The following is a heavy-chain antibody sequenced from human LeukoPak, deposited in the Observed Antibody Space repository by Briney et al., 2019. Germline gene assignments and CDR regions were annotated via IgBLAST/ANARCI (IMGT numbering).Heavy chain of an antibody. D-gene: IGHD3-10*01. Sequence: GASVKVSCKASGYTFTSYGISWVRQAPGQGLEWMGWISAYNGNTNYAQKFQGRVTMTRDTSISTAYMELSRLRSDDTAVYYCARSGFGELDFDYWGQGTLVTVSS. CDR2: ISAYNGNT. CDR3: ARSGFGELDFDY. V-gene: IGHV1-18*01. J-gene: IGHJ4*02. CDR1: GYTFTSYG.